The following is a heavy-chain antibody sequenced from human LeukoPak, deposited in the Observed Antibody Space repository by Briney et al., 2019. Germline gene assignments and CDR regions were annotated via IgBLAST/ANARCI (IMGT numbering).Heavy chain of an antibody. CDR1: GFTFSDYY. J-gene: IGHJ4*02. V-gene: IGHV3-11*06. Sequence: GGSLRLSCAASGFTFSDYYMSWIRQAPGKGLEWVSYISSSSSYTNYADSVKGRFTISRDNAKNSLYLQMNSLRAEDTAVYYCARDREYNYDSSGYREIDYWGQGTLVTVSS. CDR2: ISSSSSYT. CDR3: ARDREYNYDSSGYREIDY. D-gene: IGHD3-22*01.